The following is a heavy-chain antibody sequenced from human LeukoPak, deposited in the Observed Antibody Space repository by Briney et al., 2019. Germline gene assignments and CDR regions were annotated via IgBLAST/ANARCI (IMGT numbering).Heavy chain of an antibody. CDR1: GFTFSSYG. J-gene: IGHJ4*02. Sequence: PGRSLRLSCAASGFTFSSYGMHWVRQAPGKGLEWVAVIWYGGSNKYYADSVKGRFTISRDNSKNTLYLQMNSLRAEDTAVYYCAKWDVYSSSPHWGQGTLVTVSS. CDR3: AKWDVYSSSPH. V-gene: IGHV3-33*06. D-gene: IGHD6-13*01. CDR2: IWYGGSNK.